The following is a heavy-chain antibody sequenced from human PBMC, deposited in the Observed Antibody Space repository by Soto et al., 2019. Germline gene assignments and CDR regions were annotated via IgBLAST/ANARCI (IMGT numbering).Heavy chain of an antibody. D-gene: IGHD3-9*01. J-gene: IGHJ4*02. CDR1: GYTFTSYG. Sequence: ASVKVSCKASGYTFTSYGISWVRQAPGQGLEWMGWISAYNGNTNYAQKLQGRVTMTTDTSTSTAYMELRSLRSDDTAVYYCARDGLPLQRFLFSPFDYWGQGTLVTVSS. CDR2: ISAYNGNT. V-gene: IGHV1-18*01. CDR3: ARDGLPLQRFLFSPFDY.